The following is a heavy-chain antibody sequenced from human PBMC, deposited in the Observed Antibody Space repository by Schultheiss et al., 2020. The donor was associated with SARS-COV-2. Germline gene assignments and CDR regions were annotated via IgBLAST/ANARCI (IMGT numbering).Heavy chain of an antibody. J-gene: IGHJ4*02. Sequence: SETLSLTCTVSGGSISSGGYYWSWIRQPPGKGLEWIGEINHSGSTNYNPSLKSRVTISVDTSKNQFSLKLSSVTAADTAVYYCARSPMGATDYWGQGTLVTVSS. D-gene: IGHD1-26*01. CDR1: GGSISSGGYY. V-gene: IGHV4-61*08. CDR3: ARSPMGATDY. CDR2: INHSGST.